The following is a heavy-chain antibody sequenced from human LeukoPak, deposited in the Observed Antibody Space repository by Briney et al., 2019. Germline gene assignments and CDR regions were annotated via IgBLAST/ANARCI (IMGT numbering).Heavy chain of an antibody. CDR1: GFTFSDYY. Sequence: GGSLRLSCAASGFTFSDYYMSWIRQAPGKGLEGVSYISSSSSYTSYADSVKGRFTISRDNAKNSLHLQMNSLRAEDTAVYYCARGGFCTGTSCSPSAPAPYYYYGMDVWGQGTTVTVSS. J-gene: IGHJ6*02. V-gene: IGHV3-11*06. CDR2: ISSSSSYT. D-gene: IGHD2-2*01. CDR3: ARGGFCTGTSCSPSAPAPYYYYGMDV.